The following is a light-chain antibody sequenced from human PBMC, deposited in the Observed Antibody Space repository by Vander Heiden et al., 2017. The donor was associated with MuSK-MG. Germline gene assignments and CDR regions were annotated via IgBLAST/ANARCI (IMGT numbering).Light chain of an antibody. Sequence: DIQRTQSPSTLSASVGDRVTITCRASQSISSWLAWYQQKPGKAPKLLIYKASSLESGVPSRFSGSGSGTEFTLTISSLQADDFATYYCQQYNSYSPRYTFGQGTKLEIK. J-gene: IGKJ2*01. V-gene: IGKV1-5*03. CDR3: QQYNSYSPRYT. CDR2: KAS. CDR1: QSISSW.